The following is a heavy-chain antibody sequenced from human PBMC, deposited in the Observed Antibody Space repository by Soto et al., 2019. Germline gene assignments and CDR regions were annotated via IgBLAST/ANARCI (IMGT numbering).Heavy chain of an antibody. Sequence: TSEMMSLPNTVSGGSISSDHWSRILPPPGKGLEWIGYIYYSGSTNYNPSLKSRVTISVDTSKNQFSLKLSSVTAADTAVYYCARDRAAGPAKYYFDYWGQGTLVTVSS. CDR1: GGSISSDH. D-gene: IGHD2-15*01. CDR2: IYYSGST. CDR3: ARDRAAGPAKYYFDY. V-gene: IGHV4-59*12. J-gene: IGHJ4*02.